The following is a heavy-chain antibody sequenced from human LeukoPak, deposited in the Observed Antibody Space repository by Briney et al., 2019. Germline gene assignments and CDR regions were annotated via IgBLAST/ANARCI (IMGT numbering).Heavy chain of an antibody. Sequence: GGSLRLSCAASGFTFDRFTIHWVRQTPGKGLEWVSAISGSGGSTYYADSVKGRFTISRDNSKNTLYLQMNSLRAEDMALYYCAKGRGLSYDYGVDYWGQGTLVTVSS. V-gene: IGHV3-23*01. CDR1: GFTFDRFT. J-gene: IGHJ4*02. CDR2: ISGSGGST. D-gene: IGHD4-17*01. CDR3: AKGRGLSYDYGVDY.